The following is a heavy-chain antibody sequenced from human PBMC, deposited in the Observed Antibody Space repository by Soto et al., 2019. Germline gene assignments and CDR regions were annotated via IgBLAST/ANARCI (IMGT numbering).Heavy chain of an antibody. CDR2: ISYTGST. Sequence: SETLSLTCTVSGGSISGYYWSWVRQSPGKGLEWIGYISYTGSTNYNPSLMGRVTISVDMSKNQFSLRLTSVTAADTAVYYCRDNNYDSSGYYYVDYWGQGTLVTVSS. D-gene: IGHD3-22*01. CDR3: RDNNYDSSGYYYVDY. V-gene: IGHV4-59*12. CDR1: GGSISGYY. J-gene: IGHJ4*02.